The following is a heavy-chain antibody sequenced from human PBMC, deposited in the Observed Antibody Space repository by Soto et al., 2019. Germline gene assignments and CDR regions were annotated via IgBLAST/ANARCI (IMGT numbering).Heavy chain of an antibody. Sequence: SETVSLTCTVSGGSISSYYWSWIRQPPGKGLEWIGYIYYSGSTNYNPSLKSRVTISVDTSKNQFSLKLSSVTAADTAVYYCARRRGYSGSYYGFDYWGQGTLVTVSS. CDR3: ARRRGYSGSYYGFDY. D-gene: IGHD1-26*01. J-gene: IGHJ4*02. CDR2: IYYSGST. CDR1: GGSISSYY. V-gene: IGHV4-59*01.